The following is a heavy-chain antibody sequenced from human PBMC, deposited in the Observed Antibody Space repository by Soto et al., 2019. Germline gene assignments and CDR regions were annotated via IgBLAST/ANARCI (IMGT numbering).Heavy chain of an antibody. CDR3: ARGLHCSGGSCYSEKPDAFDI. J-gene: IGHJ3*02. Sequence: ASVKVSCKASGYTFTSYDINWVRQATGQGLEWMGWMNPNSGNTGYAQKFQGRVTMTRNTSISTAYMELSSLRSEDTAVYYYARGLHCSGGSCYSEKPDAFDIWGQGTMVTVSS. V-gene: IGHV1-8*01. D-gene: IGHD2-15*01. CDR2: MNPNSGNT. CDR1: GYTFTSYD.